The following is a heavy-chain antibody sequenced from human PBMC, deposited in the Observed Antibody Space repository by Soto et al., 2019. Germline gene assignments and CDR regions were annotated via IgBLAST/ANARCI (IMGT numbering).Heavy chain of an antibody. J-gene: IGHJ6*02. CDR2: ISYDGSNK. V-gene: IGHV3-30-3*01. D-gene: IGHD6-6*01. Sequence: QVQLVESGGGVVQPGRSLRLSCAASGFTFSSYAMHWVRQAPGKGLEWVAVISYDGSNKYYADSVKGRFTISRDNSKNTLYLQMNRLRAEDTAVYYCARDGRRSSSYLYYYYGMDVWGQGTTVTVSS. CDR1: GFTFSSYA. CDR3: ARDGRRSSSYLYYYYGMDV.